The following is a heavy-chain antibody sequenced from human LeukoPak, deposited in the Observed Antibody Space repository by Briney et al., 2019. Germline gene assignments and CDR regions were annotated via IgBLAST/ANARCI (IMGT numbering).Heavy chain of an antibody. CDR1: GLTFSSYA. J-gene: IGHJ3*02. Sequence: GGSLRLSCAASGLTFSSYAMHWVRQAPGKGLEWVAVISYDGSNKYYADSVKGRFTISRDNSKNTLYLQMNSLRAEDTAVYYCARAEWFGELSSSGAFDIWGQGTMVTVSS. CDR3: ARAEWFGELSSSGAFDI. V-gene: IGHV3-30-3*01. CDR2: ISYDGSNK. D-gene: IGHD3-10*01.